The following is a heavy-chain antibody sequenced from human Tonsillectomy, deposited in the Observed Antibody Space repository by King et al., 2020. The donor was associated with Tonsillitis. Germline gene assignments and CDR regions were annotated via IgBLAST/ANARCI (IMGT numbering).Heavy chain of an antibody. CDR3: AKDAGERDY. J-gene: IGHJ4*02. V-gene: IGHV3-30*18. D-gene: IGHD3-16*01. CDR2: ISYGGSNR. CDR1: GFTFSTYG. Sequence: VQLVESGGGVVQPGRSLRLSCAASGFTFSTYGMHWVRQAPGKGLEWVAVISYGGSNRYYADSVRGRFTISRDNSKNTLYLQMNSLRPEDTAVYYCAKDAGERDYWGQGTLVTVSS.